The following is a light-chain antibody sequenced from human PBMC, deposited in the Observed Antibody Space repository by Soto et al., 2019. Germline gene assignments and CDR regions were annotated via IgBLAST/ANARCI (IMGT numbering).Light chain of an antibody. CDR3: QQYVTSRRT. CDR1: QSVSRN. V-gene: IGKV3-20*01. Sequence: EIVLTQSPATLSVSPGERATLSCRASQSVSRNLAWYQQKPGQAPRLLIYGASSRAAGIPDRFSGSGSGTDFTLTINRLEPEDFAVYYCQQYVTSRRTFGPGTKVDIK. J-gene: IGKJ1*01. CDR2: GAS.